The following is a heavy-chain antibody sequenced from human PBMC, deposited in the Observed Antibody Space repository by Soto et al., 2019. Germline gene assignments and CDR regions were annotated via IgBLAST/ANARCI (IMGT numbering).Heavy chain of an antibody. D-gene: IGHD1-1*01. CDR2: ISAHNGNT. CDR1: GYDFTTYG. V-gene: IGHV1-18*01. CDR3: ARGGYGDY. J-gene: IGHJ4*02. Sequence: QVHLVQSGAEVKKPGASVKVSCKGSGYDFTTYGITWVRQAPGQGLEWMAWISAHNGNTDYAQKLQGRVTVTRDTSTSTAYMELRRLRYDETAVYYCARGGYGDYWGQGALVTVSS.